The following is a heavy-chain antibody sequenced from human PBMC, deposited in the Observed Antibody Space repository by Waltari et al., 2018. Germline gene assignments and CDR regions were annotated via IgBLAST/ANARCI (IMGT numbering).Heavy chain of an antibody. CDR3: AKDPFSSSGWYRGDY. Sequence: EVQLLESGGGLVQPGGSLRLSCAASGFTFSSLAMRWVRQAPGEGLEWVSAISGSGGSTYYADSVKGRFTISRDNSKNTLYLQMNSLRAEDTAVYYCAKDPFSSSGWYRGDYWGQGTLVTVSS. CDR2: ISGSGGST. J-gene: IGHJ4*02. V-gene: IGHV3-23*01. D-gene: IGHD6-19*01. CDR1: GFTFSSLA.